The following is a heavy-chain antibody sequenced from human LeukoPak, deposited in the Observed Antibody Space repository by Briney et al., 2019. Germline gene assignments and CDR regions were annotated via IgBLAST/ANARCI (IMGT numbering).Heavy chain of an antibody. D-gene: IGHD3-10*01. CDR1: GFTFSSYA. J-gene: IGHJ4*02. V-gene: IGHV3-30*04. Sequence: PGGSLRLSCAASGFTFSSYAMHWIRQAPGKGLEWVAVISYDGSNKYYADSVKGRFTISRDNSKNTLYLQMNSLRAEDTAVYYCATYGSGSHKSQPFDYWGQGTLVTVSS. CDR3: ATYGSGSHKSQPFDY. CDR2: ISYDGSNK.